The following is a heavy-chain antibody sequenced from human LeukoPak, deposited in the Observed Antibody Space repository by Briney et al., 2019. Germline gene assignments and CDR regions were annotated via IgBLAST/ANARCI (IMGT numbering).Heavy chain of an antibody. CDR1: GGSFSGYY. D-gene: IGHD2-8*01. V-gene: IGHV4-34*01. Sequence: PSETLSLTCAVYGGSFSGYYWSWIHQPPGKGLEWIGEINHSGSTNYNPSLKSRVTISVDTSKNQFSLKLSSVTAADTAVYYCARGSPIVLMVYAIEALDYWGQGTLVTVSS. CDR2: INHSGST. J-gene: IGHJ4*02. CDR3: ARGSPIVLMVYAIEALDY.